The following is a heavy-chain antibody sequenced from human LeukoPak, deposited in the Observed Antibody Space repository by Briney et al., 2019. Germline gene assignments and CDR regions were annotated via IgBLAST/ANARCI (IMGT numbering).Heavy chain of an antibody. CDR3: ARSGELLFVNYFDY. V-gene: IGHV3-30-3*01. D-gene: IGHD3-10*01. Sequence: GGSLRLSCAASGFTFSSYAMHWVRQAPGKGLEWVAVISYDGSNKYYADSVKGRFTVSRDNSKNTLYLQMNSLRAEDTAVYYCARSGELLFVNYFDYWGQGTPVAVSS. CDR2: ISYDGSNK. J-gene: IGHJ4*02. CDR1: GFTFSSYA.